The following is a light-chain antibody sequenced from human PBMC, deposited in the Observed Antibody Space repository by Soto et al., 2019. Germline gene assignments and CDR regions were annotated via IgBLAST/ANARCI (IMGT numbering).Light chain of an antibody. Sequence: QLVLTQPASVSGSPGQSITISCTGTSSDVGGYNYVSWYQQHPDKAPKLLIYEVNNRPSGVSNRFSGSKSGNTASLTISGLQAEDEADYYCSSYTSSSTLVFGAGTKLTVL. CDR3: SSYTSSSTLV. CDR1: SSDVGGYNY. J-gene: IGLJ1*01. V-gene: IGLV2-14*01. CDR2: EVN.